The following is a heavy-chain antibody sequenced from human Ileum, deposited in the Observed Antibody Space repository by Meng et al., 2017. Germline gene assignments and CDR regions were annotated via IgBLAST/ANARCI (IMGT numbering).Heavy chain of an antibody. V-gene: IGHV4-4*02. D-gene: IGHD4-23*01. CDR1: GGPISSTYW. Sequence: QVQLQESGPGLVEPSGTPSLTGAVSGGPISSTYWWTWVRQSAGKGLEWIGEIHHSGSTNYNPSLKSRVTISVDKSKNQFSLNLRSVTAADTAVYYCARIDYGGNGIEKYYFDYWGQGTLVTVSS. J-gene: IGHJ4*02. CDR3: ARIDYGGNGIEKYYFDY. CDR2: IHHSGST.